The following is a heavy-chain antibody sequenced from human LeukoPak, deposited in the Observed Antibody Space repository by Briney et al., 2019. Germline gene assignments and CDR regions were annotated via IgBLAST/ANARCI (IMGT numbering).Heavy chain of an antibody. Sequence: SETLSLTCTVSGGSISSGSYHWSWIRQPAGKGLEWIGRIYTSGSTNYNPSLKGRVTISVDTSKNQFSLKLSSVTAADTAVYYCARARRSGYDLGYWGQGTLVTVSS. V-gene: IGHV4-61*02. CDR1: GGSISSGSYH. J-gene: IGHJ4*02. CDR2: IYTSGST. D-gene: IGHD5-12*01. CDR3: ARARRSGYDLGY.